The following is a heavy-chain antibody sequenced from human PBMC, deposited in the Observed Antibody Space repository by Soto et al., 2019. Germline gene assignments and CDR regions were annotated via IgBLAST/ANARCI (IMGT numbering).Heavy chain of an antibody. Sequence: GGSLRLSCAASGFTFSSYSMNWVRQAPGKGLEWVSYITSSSSTIYYADSVKGRFTISRDNAKNSLYLQMNSLRDEDTAVYYCARGPRTYSSSWYPDYWGQGTLVTVSS. D-gene: IGHD6-13*01. CDR3: ARGPRTYSSSWYPDY. CDR1: GFTFSSYS. V-gene: IGHV3-48*02. CDR2: ITSSSSTI. J-gene: IGHJ4*02.